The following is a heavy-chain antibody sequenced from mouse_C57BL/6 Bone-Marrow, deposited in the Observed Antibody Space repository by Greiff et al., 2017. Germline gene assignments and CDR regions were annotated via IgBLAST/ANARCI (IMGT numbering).Heavy chain of an antibody. Sequence: EVKLIESGPGLAKPSQTLSLPCSFSRYSISRAYWNCIRKFPGGKLEYLGDISYSGSTYYNPSLKSRISITRDTSKNQYYLQLNSVTTEDTATYYCARYSYFYFDYWGQGTTLTVSS. V-gene: IGHV3-8*01. CDR3: ARYSYFYFDY. J-gene: IGHJ2*01. CDR2: ISYSGST. CDR1: RYSISRAY. D-gene: IGHD1-1*01.